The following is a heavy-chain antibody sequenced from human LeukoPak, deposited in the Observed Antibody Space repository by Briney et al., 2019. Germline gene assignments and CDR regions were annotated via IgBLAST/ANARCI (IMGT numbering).Heavy chain of an antibody. V-gene: IGHV4-59*01. Sequence: SETLSLTCIVSGGSISSYYWSWIRQPPGKGQEWIGYIYYSGSTNYNPSLKRRVTISVDTFKNQFSLKLSSLTAADTAVYYCARGVVVVTAIVPDAFDIWGQGTMVTFFS. CDR2: IYYSGST. D-gene: IGHD2-21*02. CDR3: ARGVVVVTAIVPDAFDI. J-gene: IGHJ3*02. CDR1: GGSISSYY.